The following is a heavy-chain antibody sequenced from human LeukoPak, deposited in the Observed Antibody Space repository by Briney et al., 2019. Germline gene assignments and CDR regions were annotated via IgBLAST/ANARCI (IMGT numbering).Heavy chain of an antibody. Sequence: KAGGSLRLSCAASGFSFSTLSMNWVRQAPGKGLEWVSSISTSSSYIYYADSVKGRFTISRDNAKNSLYLQMNSLRAEDTAVYYCARTLGIRSGWSYGDDAFDIWGQGTMVTVSS. D-gene: IGHD6-19*01. CDR2: ISTSSSYI. CDR3: ARTLGIRSGWSYGDDAFDI. V-gene: IGHV3-21*01. J-gene: IGHJ3*02. CDR1: GFSFSTLS.